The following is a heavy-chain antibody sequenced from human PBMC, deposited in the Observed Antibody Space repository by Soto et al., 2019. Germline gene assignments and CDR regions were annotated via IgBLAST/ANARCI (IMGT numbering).Heavy chain of an antibody. CDR1: GYTFTSYG. J-gene: IGHJ6*02. D-gene: IGHD3-3*01. CDR2: ISAYNGNT. V-gene: IGHV1-18*01. CDR3: AGPAFWRGFYGREADNYGMDV. Sequence: ASGKVSCKASGYTFTSYGISWVRQAPGQGLEWMGRISAYNGNTNYAQKLQGRGTMTTDTSTTTAYMEQRSLRSDNTAVYSCAGPAFWRGFYGREADNYGMDVWGQGTTVPVSS.